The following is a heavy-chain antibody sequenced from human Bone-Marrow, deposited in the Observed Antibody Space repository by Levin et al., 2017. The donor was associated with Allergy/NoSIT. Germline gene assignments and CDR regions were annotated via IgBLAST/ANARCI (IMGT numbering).Heavy chain of an antibody. D-gene: IGHD4-17*01. CDR2: IFYGGSP. J-gene: IGHJ3*02. CDR3: ARVGDYATLDI. Sequence: GSLRLSCTVSGGSITNYYWTWIRQPPGKGLEWIGYIFYGGSPKYNPSLERRVTISLDTSKNQFSLSLKSVTAADTAVYYCARVGDYATLDIWGQGTMVAVSS. V-gene: IGHV4-59*01. CDR1: GGSITNYY.